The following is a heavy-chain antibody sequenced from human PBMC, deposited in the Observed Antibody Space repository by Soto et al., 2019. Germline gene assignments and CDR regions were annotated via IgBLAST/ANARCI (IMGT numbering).Heavy chain of an antibody. V-gene: IGHV3-21*01. Sequence: EVQLVESGGGLVKPGGSLRLSCAASGFTFSSYSMNWVRQAPGKGLEWVSSISSSSSYIYYADSVKGRVTISRDNAKNSLDLQMNSLRAEDTAVYYCARDLGGVPAAMFNYYYYMDVWGKGTTVTVSS. CDR3: ARDLGGVPAAMFNYYYYMDV. D-gene: IGHD2-2*01. J-gene: IGHJ6*03. CDR1: GFTFSSYS. CDR2: ISSSSSYI.